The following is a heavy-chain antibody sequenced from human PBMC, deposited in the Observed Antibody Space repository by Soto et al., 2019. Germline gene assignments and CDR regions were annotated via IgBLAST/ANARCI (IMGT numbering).Heavy chain of an antibody. CDR2: IYYSGST. V-gene: IGHV4-61*01. CDR3: ARDGGLVGVGFDY. D-gene: IGHD3-9*01. Sequence: SETLSLTCTVSGGSVSSGSYYWSWIRQPPGKGLEWIGYIYYSGSTNYNPSLKSRVTISVDTSKNQFSLKLSSVTAADTAVYYCARDGGLVGVGFDYWGQGTLVTVSS. J-gene: IGHJ4*02. CDR1: GGSVSSGSYY.